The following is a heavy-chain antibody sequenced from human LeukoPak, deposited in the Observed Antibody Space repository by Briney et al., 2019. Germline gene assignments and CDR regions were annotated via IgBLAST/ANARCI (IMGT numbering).Heavy chain of an antibody. CDR1: GGSISSGDYY. D-gene: IGHD6-13*01. CDR3: AREQRGSWYGYYFDY. V-gene: IGHV4-30-4*01. J-gene: IGHJ4*02. Sequence: SQTLSLTCTVSGGSISSGDYYWSWIRQPPGKGLEWIGYIYYSGSTYYNPSLKSRVTISVDTSKNQFSLKLSSVTAADTAVYYCAREQRGSWYGYYFDYWGQGTLVTVSS. CDR2: IYYSGST.